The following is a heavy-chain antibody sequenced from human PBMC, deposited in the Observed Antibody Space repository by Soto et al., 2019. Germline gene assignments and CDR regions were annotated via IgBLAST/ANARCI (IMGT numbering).Heavy chain of an antibody. CDR1: GFNFKKFA. CDR2: ISCCGGSA. CDR3: AKADGQQWLIPHLDN. D-gene: IGHD6-19*01. J-gene: IGHJ4*02. Sequence: EVHLLESGGGVVQPGGSLRLSCVASGFNFKKFAMAWVRQAAGEGLEWVSGISCCGGSASYADSVKGRFSIARDDSKNTVSLQLNSLRVEDTAQYYCAKADGQQWLIPHLDNWGKGTLVTVS. V-gene: IGHV3-23*01.